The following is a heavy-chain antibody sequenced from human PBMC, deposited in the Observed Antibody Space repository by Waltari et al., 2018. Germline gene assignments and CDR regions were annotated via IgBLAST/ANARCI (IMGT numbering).Heavy chain of an antibody. Sequence: EVQLVESGGGLVQLGGSLSLSCEASGFTFSSYSMNWVRQAPGKGLEWVSYISSSSSTIYYADSVKGRFTISRDNAKNSLYLQMNSLRAEDTAVYYCARGTTVAYDYWGQGTLVTVSS. D-gene: IGHD1-1*01. CDR2: ISSSSSTI. J-gene: IGHJ4*02. V-gene: IGHV3-48*04. CDR3: ARGTTVAYDY. CDR1: GFTFSSYS.